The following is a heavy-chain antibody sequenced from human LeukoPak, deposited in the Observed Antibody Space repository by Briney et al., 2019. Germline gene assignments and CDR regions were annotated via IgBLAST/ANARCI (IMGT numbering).Heavy chain of an antibody. V-gene: IGHV1-69*01. D-gene: IGHD2-2*02. J-gene: IGHJ6*03. CDR1: GGTFSSYA. CDR3: ARGRYCSSTSCYTNYYYYMDV. Sequence: SVKVSCKASGGTFSSYAISWVRQAPGQGLEWMGGIIPIFGTANYAQKFQGRVTITADESTSTAYMELSSLRSEDTAVYYCARGRYCSSTSCYTNYYYYMDVWGKGTTVTVSS. CDR2: IIPIFGTA.